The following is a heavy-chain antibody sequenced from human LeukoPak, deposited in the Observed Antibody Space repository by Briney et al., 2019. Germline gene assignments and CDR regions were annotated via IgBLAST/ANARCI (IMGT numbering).Heavy chain of an antibody. D-gene: IGHD6-13*01. V-gene: IGHV4-34*12. CDR1: GGSFSGYY. J-gene: IGHJ4*02. Sequence: SETLSLTCDVSGGSFSGYYWSWIRQSSGKGLEWIGEVVERGITNYNPSLKSRVTISRDTSKNQFSLILTSVTAADAGVYYCARLVAAGTGYFDHWGQGTLVAVSS. CDR2: VVERGIT. CDR3: ARLVAAGTGYFDH.